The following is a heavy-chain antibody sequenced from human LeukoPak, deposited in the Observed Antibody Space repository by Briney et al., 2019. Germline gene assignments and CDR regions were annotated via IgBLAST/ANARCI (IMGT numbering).Heavy chain of an antibody. CDR2: INPNSGGT. D-gene: IGHD6-19*01. CDR3: ARDQRLLVSGTFDY. CDR1: GYTFTGYD. J-gene: IGHJ4*02. Sequence: ASVKVSCKASGYTFTGYDMHWVRQAPGQGLEWMGWINPNSGGTNYAQKVQGRVTMTRDPSLGTAYMELSRLRSDDTAVYYCARDQRLLVSGTFDYWGQGTLVAVSS. V-gene: IGHV1-2*02.